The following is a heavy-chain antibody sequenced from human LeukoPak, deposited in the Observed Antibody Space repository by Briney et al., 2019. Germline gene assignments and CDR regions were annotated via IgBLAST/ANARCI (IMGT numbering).Heavy chain of an antibody. Sequence: SETLSLTCAVYGGSFSGYYWSWIRQPPGKGLEWIGEINHSGSTNYNPSLKSRVTISVDTSKNQFSLKLSSVTAADTAVYYCAGSVGAFDYWSQGTLVTVSS. CDR3: AGSVGAFDY. CDR2: INHSGST. CDR1: GGSFSGYY. D-gene: IGHD2-15*01. J-gene: IGHJ4*02. V-gene: IGHV4-34*01.